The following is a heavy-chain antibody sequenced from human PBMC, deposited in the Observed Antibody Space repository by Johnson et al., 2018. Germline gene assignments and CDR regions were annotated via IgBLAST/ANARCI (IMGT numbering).Heavy chain of an antibody. CDR3: ARVSSSGYYYMDV. Sequence: VQLVESGGGLVQPGGSLRLSCAASGFTFSSYAMSWVRQAPGTGLEWASAIGTAGDTYYPGSVKGRFTISRENAKNSLYLQMNSLRAGDTAVYYCARVSSSGYYYMDVWGKGTTVTVSS. V-gene: IGHV3-13*01. D-gene: IGHD6-6*01. CDR2: IGTAGDT. CDR1: GFTFSSYA. J-gene: IGHJ6*03.